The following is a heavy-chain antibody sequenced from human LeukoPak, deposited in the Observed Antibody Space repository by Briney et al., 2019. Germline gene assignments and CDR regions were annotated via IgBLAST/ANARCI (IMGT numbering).Heavy chain of an antibody. CDR2: IYYSGST. CDR1: GGSISSTSYY. V-gene: IGHV4-39*07. Sequence: SETLSLTCTVSGGSISSTSYYWGWIRQPPGKGLEWIGNIYYSGSTYYNPSLKSRVTISLDNFKNQFSLNLSSVTAADTAVYYCARWEGRGLYWGQGTLVTVSS. D-gene: IGHD1-26*01. J-gene: IGHJ4*02. CDR3: ARWEGRGLY.